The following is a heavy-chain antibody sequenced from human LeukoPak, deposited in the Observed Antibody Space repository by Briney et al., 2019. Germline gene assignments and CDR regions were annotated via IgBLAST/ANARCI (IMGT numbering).Heavy chain of an antibody. J-gene: IGHJ4*02. D-gene: IGHD3-16*01. CDR1: GFTFSSYA. V-gene: IGHV3-64*01. Sequence: GGSLRLSCAASGFTFSSYAMHWVRQAPGNGLEYVSAISSNGGSTYYANSVKGRFTISRDNSKNTLYLQMGSLRAEDMAVYHCARDLGDDYFDYWGEGTLVTVSS. CDR3: ARDLGDDYFDY. CDR2: ISSNGGST.